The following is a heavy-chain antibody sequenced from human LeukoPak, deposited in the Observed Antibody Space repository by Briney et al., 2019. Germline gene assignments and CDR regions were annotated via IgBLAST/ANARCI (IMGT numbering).Heavy chain of an antibody. CDR2: ISSSSSTI. Sequence: PGGSLRLSCAASGFTFSSYSMNWVRQAPGKGLEWVSYISSSSSTIYYADSVKGRFTISRDNAKNSLYLQMNSLRAEDTAVYYCARGQYISSKYGDYIAWGQGTLVTVSP. CDR3: ARGQYISSKYGDYIA. CDR1: GFTFSSYS. V-gene: IGHV3-48*01. J-gene: IGHJ4*02. D-gene: IGHD4-17*01.